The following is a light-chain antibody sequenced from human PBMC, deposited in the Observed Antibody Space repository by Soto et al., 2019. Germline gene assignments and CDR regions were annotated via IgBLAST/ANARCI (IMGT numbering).Light chain of an antibody. Sequence: EILMTQSPATLSVSPGERAALSCRASQSVSSNFAWYQQKPGQAPRLLIYGASTRATGIPARFSGSGSGTEFILTISSLQSGDFAVYYCQQYNNWPYTFGQGTKLEIK. J-gene: IGKJ2*01. CDR2: GAS. V-gene: IGKV3-15*01. CDR3: QQYNNWPYT. CDR1: QSVSSN.